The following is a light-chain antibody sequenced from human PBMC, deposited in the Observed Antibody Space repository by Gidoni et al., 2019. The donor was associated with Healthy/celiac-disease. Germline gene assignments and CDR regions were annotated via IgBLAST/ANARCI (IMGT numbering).Light chain of an antibody. Sequence: DIQMTQSPSYLSAAVGDRVTITCRASQSISSYLNWYQKKPGKAPKLLIYAASSLQSGVPSRFSGSGSGTDFTLTISSLQPEDFAPYYCQQSYSTLTFGPXTKVDIK. CDR1: QSISSY. CDR3: QQSYSTLT. J-gene: IGKJ3*01. CDR2: AAS. V-gene: IGKV1-39*01.